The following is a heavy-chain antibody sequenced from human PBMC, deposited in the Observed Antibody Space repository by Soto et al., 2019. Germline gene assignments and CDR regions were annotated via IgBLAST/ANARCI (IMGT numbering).Heavy chain of an antibody. CDR2: IYYSGST. J-gene: IGHJ4*02. V-gene: IGHV4-31*03. CDR1: GGSISSGGYY. D-gene: IGHD2-2*01. Sequence: SETLSLTCTVSGGSISSGGYYWSWIRQHPGKGLEWIGYIYYSGSTYYNPSLKSRITISVDTSKNQFSLKLSSVTAADTAVYYCARGDCISTSCASWGQGTLVTSPQ. CDR3: ARGDCISTSCAS.